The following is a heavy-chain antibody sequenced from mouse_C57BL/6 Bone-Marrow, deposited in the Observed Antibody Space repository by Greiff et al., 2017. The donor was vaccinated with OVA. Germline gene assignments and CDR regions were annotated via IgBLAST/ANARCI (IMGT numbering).Heavy chain of an antibody. CDR1: GYTFTSYW. CDR3: ARGLRRWFAY. V-gene: IGHV1-69*01. D-gene: IGHD2-2*01. Sequence: VQLQQPGAELVMPGASVKLSCKASGYTFTSYWMHWVKQRPGQGLEWIGEIDPSDSYTNYNQKFKGKSTLTVDKSSSTAYMQLSILTSEDSAVYYCARGLRRWFAYCGQGTLVTVSA. J-gene: IGHJ3*01. CDR2: IDPSDSYT.